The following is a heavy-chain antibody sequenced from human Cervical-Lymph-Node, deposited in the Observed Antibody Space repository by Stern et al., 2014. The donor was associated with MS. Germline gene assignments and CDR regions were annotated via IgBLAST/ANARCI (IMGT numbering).Heavy chain of an antibody. CDR1: GFTFSSYA. J-gene: IGHJ4*02. D-gene: IGHD5-18*01. CDR3: AKKGPVGYSYGWYFDY. CDR2: ISGSGGST. Sequence: EMQLVESGGGLVQPGGSLRISCAASGFTFSSYAMSWVRQAPGKGLEWVSPISGSGGSTYYADSVKGRFTISRDNSKNTLYLRMNSLRAEDTAVYYCAKKGPVGYSYGWYFDYWGQGTLVTVSS. V-gene: IGHV3-23*04.